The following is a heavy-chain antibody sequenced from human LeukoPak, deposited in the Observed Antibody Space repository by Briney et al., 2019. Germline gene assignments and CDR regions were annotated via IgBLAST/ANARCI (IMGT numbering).Heavy chain of an antibody. CDR2: ISSSGST. V-gene: IGHV4-31*03. Sequence: SETLSLTCTVSGGSISSGGYFWSWIRQHPGKGLEWIGSISSSGSTLYSPSLKRRVTISVDTSKNQFSLKLSSVTAADTAVYYCARGGYNYGHYFDYWGQGTLVTVSS. J-gene: IGHJ4*02. D-gene: IGHD5-18*01. CDR1: GGSISSGGYF. CDR3: ARGGYNYGHYFDY.